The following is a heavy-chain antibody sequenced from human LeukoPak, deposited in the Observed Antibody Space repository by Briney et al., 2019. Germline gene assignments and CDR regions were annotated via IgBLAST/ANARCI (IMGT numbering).Heavy chain of an antibody. CDR1: GFTVSSNY. CDR3: AKDLVPVDVPVVVPAATRDGWFDP. CDR2: IYSGGST. J-gene: IGHJ5*02. D-gene: IGHD2-2*01. V-gene: IGHV3-53*01. Sequence: GXSLRLSCAASGFTVSSNYMSWVRQAPGKGLEWVSVIYSGGSTYYADSVKGRFTISRDNSKNTLYLQMNSLRAEDTAVYYCAKDLVPVDVPVVVPAATRDGWFDPWGQGTLVTVSS.